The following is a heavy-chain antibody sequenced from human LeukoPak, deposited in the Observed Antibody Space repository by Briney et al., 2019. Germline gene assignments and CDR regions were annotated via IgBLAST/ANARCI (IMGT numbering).Heavy chain of an antibody. CDR1: GGSISSGGYY. Sequence: PSQTLSLTCTVSGGSISSGGYYWSWLRQHPGKGLEWIGYIYYCGSTYYNPSLKSRVTISVDTSKNQFSLKLSSVTAADTAVYYCARSPPRGYASLDYWGQGTLVTVSS. V-gene: IGHV4-31*03. J-gene: IGHJ4*02. CDR3: ARSPPRGYASLDY. CDR2: IYYCGST. D-gene: IGHD5-18*01.